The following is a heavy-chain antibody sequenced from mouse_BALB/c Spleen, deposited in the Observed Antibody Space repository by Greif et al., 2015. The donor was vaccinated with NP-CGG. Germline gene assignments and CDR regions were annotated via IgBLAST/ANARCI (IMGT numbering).Heavy chain of an antibody. CDR1: GFTFSSFG. Sequence: EVQLQESGGGLVQPGGSRKLSCAASGFTFSSFGMHWVRQAPEKGLEWVAYISSGSSTIYYADTVKGRFTISRDNPKNTLFLQMTSLRSEDTAMYYCARPQLDYYAMDYWGQGTSVTVSS. V-gene: IGHV5-17*02. J-gene: IGHJ4*01. D-gene: IGHD4-1*02. CDR2: ISSGSSTI. CDR3: ARPQLDYYAMDY.